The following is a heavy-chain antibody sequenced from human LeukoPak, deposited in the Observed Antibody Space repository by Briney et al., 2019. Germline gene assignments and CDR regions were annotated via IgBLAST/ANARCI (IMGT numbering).Heavy chain of an antibody. CDR2: ISGNGGVT. Sequence: PGGSLRLSCAASGFSFSSYAMTWVRQAPGKGLEWVSAISGNGGVTYYADSVKGRFTISRDNSKNTLWLQMNSLRAEDTAVYYCAKGSQLGHCSGGSCYLDYWGQGILVTVSS. CDR1: GFSFSSYA. J-gene: IGHJ4*02. V-gene: IGHV3-23*01. CDR3: AKGSQLGHCSGGSCYLDY. D-gene: IGHD2-15*01.